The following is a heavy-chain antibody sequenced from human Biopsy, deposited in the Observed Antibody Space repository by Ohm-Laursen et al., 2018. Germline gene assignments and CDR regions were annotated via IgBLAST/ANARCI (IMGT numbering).Heavy chain of an antibody. CDR2: ISASSSYI. D-gene: IGHD4-17*01. CDR1: GFTFSGFS. V-gene: IGHV3-21*04. J-gene: IGHJ4*02. CDR3: ALAAAQTVTHFDY. Sequence: SLRLSCAASGFTFSGFSMNWVRQAPGKGLEWVSSISASSSYIYYADSVKGRFTVSRDNTKNTLYLQMNSLRADDTAVYYCALAAAQTVTHFDYWGQGTLVTVSS.